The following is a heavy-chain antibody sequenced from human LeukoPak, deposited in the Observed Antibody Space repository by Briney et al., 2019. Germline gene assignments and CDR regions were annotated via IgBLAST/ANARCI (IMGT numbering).Heavy chain of an antibody. J-gene: IGHJ4*02. Sequence: ETLSLTCTVSGYSISSGYYWGWIRQPPGKGLEWIGSIYHGGSTYYNPSLKSRVTISVDTSKNQFSLKLSSVTAADTAVYYCARVDQLLYYYFDYWGQGTLVTVSS. CDR1: GYSISSGYY. V-gene: IGHV4-38-2*02. CDR3: ARVDQLLYYYFDY. CDR2: IYHGGST. D-gene: IGHD2-2*02.